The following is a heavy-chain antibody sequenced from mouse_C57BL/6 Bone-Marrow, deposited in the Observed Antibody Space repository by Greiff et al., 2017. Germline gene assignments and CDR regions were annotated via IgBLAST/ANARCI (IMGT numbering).Heavy chain of an antibody. J-gene: IGHJ4*01. V-gene: IGHV1-64*01. D-gene: IGHD2-3*01. CDR1: GYTFTSYW. CDR3: ARGGYDGYVDY. CDR2: IHPTSGST. Sequence: QVQLQQPGAELVKPGASVKLSCKASGYTFTSYWMHWVKQRPGQGLEWIGMIHPTSGSTNYNEKFKSKATLTVDKSSSTAYMQLSSLTSEDSAVYYCARGGYDGYVDYWGQGTSVTVSS.